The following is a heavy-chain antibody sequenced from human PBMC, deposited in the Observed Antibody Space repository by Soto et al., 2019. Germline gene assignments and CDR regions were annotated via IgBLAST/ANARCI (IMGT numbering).Heavy chain of an antibody. V-gene: IGHV6-1*01. CDR2: TYYRSKWYN. CDR3: ARDLPLYDILTGYYSHYYYYYMDV. CDR1: GDSFSSNSAA. Sequence: SQTLSLTCAISGDSFSSNSAAWNWIRQSPSRGLEWLGRTYYRSKWYNDYAVSVKSRITINPDTSKNQFSLQLNSVTPEDTAVYYCARDLPLYDILTGYYSHYYYYYMDVWGKGTTVTVSS. D-gene: IGHD3-9*01. J-gene: IGHJ6*03.